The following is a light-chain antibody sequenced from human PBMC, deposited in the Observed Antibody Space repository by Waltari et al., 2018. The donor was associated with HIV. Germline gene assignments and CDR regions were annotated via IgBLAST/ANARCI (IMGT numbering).Light chain of an antibody. V-gene: IGKV3-20*01. CDR2: GTS. Sequence: EIVLTQSPGSLSLSPGESATLSCRASENVGSSYLAWYQHRPGQAPRLLSYGTSKRATGIPDRFSGGGSGTDFTLTLKRLEPEDFAVYYCHQYATSPRTFGGGTKVEVK. CDR3: HQYATSPRT. CDR1: ENVGSSY. J-gene: IGKJ4*01.